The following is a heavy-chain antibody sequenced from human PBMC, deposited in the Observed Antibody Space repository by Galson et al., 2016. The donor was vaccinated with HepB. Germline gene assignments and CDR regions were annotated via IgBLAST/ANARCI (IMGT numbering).Heavy chain of an antibody. V-gene: IGHV4-59*01. J-gene: IGHJ5*01. CDR3: CPTTTAWYGS. CDR2: VDNRGST. D-gene: IGHD1-1*01. CDR1: GASINSYY. Sequence: SETLSLTCTVSGASINSYYWTWIRQPPGKGLEWIGYVDNRGSTNYNPSLRSRAAVSLDTSKNQFSLELTSVTAADTAVYYCCPTTTAWYGSWSQGALVTVAS.